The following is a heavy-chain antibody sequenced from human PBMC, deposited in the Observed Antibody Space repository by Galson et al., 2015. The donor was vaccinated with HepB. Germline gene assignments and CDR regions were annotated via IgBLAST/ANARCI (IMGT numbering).Heavy chain of an antibody. CDR3: ARFGAADATASDY. CDR2: IKSDGSTT. Sequence: SLRLSCAASGFTFNSYWMHWVRQAPGKGLVWVSRIKSDGSTTSYADSVKGRFTISRDNAKNTLYLQMDSLRAEDTAVYYCARFGAADATASDYWGRETLVTVSS. D-gene: IGHD6-13*01. CDR1: GFTFNSYW. V-gene: IGHV3-74*01. J-gene: IGHJ4*02.